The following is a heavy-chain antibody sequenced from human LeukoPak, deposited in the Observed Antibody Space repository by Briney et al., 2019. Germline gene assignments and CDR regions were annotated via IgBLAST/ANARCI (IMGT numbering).Heavy chain of an antibody. D-gene: IGHD6-13*01. CDR1: GFTFSSYA. CDR3: AKAPQGIAAAGPPLSYYYYGMDV. J-gene: IGHJ6*02. V-gene: IGHV3-23*01. CDR2: ISGSGGST. Sequence: GGSLRLSCAASGFTFSSYAMSWVRQAPGKGLEWVSAISGSGGSTYYADSVKGRFTISRDNSKNTLYLQMNSLRAEDTAVYYCAKAPQGIAAAGPPLSYYYYGMDVWGQETTVTVSS.